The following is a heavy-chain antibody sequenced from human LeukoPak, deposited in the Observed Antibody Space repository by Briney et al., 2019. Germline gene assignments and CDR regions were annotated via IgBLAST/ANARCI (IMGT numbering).Heavy chain of an antibody. CDR2: ISGSGGST. Sequence: GGSLRLSCTASGFTFSSYGLSWVRQAPGKGQEWVSGISGSGGSTYYADSVKGRFTISRDNSKNTLYLQMNSLRAEDTAVYYCAKVLGGSYYPWDYWGQGTLVTVSS. D-gene: IGHD1-26*01. CDR3: AKVLGGSYYPWDY. J-gene: IGHJ4*02. CDR1: GFTFSSYG. V-gene: IGHV3-23*01.